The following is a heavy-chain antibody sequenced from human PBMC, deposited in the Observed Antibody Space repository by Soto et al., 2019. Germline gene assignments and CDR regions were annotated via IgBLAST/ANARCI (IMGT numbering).Heavy chain of an antibody. D-gene: IGHD5-12*01. J-gene: IGHJ4*02. V-gene: IGHV4-38-2*02. Sequence: PSETLSLTCAVSGYSISSGYYWGWIRQPPGKGLEWIGSIYHSGSTYYNPSLKSRVTISVDTSKNQFSLKLSSVTAADTAVYYCARDKIVAGVDYWGQGTLVTVSS. CDR3: ARDKIVAGVDY. CDR1: GYSISSGYY. CDR2: IYHSGST.